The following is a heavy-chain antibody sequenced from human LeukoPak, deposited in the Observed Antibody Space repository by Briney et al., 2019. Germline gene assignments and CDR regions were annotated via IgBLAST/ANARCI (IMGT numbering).Heavy chain of an antibody. V-gene: IGHV3-7*01. CDR2: IKQDGSEK. D-gene: IGHD3-10*01. J-gene: IGHJ4*02. Sequence: GGSLRLSCAASGFTFSSYAMSWVRQAPGKGLEWVANIKQDGSEKYYVDSVKGRFTISRDNAKNSLYLQMNSLRAEDTAVYYCASVDYYGSGSYPSYWGQGTLVTVSS. CDR1: GFTFSSYA. CDR3: ASVDYYGSGSYPSY.